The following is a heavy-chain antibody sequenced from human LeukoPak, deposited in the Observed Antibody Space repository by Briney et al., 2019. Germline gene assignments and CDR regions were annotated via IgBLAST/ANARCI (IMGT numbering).Heavy chain of an antibody. CDR2: ISYDGSNK. J-gene: IGHJ3*02. Sequence: GGSLRLSCAASGFTFSSYGMHWVRQAPGKGLEWVAVISYDGSNKYYADSVKGRFTISRDNSKNTLYLQMNSLRAEDTAVYYCARVTMRRITMIVVVMNAFDIWGQGTMVTVSS. CDR1: GFTFSSYG. V-gene: IGHV3-30*03. D-gene: IGHD3-22*01. CDR3: ARVTMRRITMIVVVMNAFDI.